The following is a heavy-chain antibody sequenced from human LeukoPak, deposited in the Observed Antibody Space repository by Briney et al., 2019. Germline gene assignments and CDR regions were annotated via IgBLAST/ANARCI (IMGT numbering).Heavy chain of an antibody. CDR1: GYTFTSYG. D-gene: IGHD3-22*01. CDR2: ISAYNGNT. Sequence: ASVKVSCKASGYTFTSYGISWVRQAPGQGLEWMGWISAYNGNTNYAQKLQGRVTMTTDTSTSTAYMELRSLRSGDTAVYYCARERGYYDSSGYARSAAFDIWGQGTMVTVSS. V-gene: IGHV1-18*01. J-gene: IGHJ3*02. CDR3: ARERGYYDSSGYARSAAFDI.